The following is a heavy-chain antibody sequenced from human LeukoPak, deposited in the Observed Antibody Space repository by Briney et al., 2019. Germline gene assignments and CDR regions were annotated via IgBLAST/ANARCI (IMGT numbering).Heavy chain of an antibody. CDR3: ARARSGYRYGMDV. Sequence: SETLSLTCTVSGGSISSYYWSWIRQPPGKGLEWIGYIYYSGSTNYNPPLKSRVTISVDTSKSQFSLKLSSVTAADTAVYYCARARSGYRYGMDVWGQGTTVTVSS. CDR1: GGSISSYY. V-gene: IGHV4-59*01. J-gene: IGHJ6*02. CDR2: IYYSGST. D-gene: IGHD3-22*01.